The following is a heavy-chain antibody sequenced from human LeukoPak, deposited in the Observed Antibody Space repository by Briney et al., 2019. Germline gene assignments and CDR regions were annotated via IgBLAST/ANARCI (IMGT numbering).Heavy chain of an antibody. Sequence: ASVKVSCKASGYTFTSYGISWVRQAPGQGLEWMGWISAYNGNTNYAQKLQGRVTMTTDTSTGTAYMELRGLRSDDTAVYYCARTSPNCGGDKWGQGTLVTVSS. J-gene: IGHJ4*02. CDR3: ARTSPNCGGDK. V-gene: IGHV1-18*01. D-gene: IGHD2-21*01. CDR1: GYTFTSYG. CDR2: ISAYNGNT.